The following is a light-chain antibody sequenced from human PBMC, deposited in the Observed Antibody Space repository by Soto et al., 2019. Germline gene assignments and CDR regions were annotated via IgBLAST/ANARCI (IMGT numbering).Light chain of an antibody. CDR3: QKYNSSPLT. J-gene: IGKJ4*01. Sequence: DIQMTPSPSTLSASVVDIVNITCRASQSISSWLAWYQQKPGKAPKLLIYDASSLESGVPSRFSGSGSGTEFTLTISSLQPDDFATYYCQKYNSSPLTFGGGTKVDIK. CDR2: DAS. V-gene: IGKV1-5*01. CDR1: QSISSW.